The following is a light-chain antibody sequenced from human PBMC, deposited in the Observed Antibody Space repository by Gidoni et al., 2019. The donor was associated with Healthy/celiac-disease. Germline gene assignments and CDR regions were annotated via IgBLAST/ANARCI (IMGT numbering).Light chain of an antibody. Sequence: DIQMTQSPSSLSASVGDSITITCRASQTVSTYLNWYQQKPGKAPNLLIYAASSLQSGVPSRCSGSGSGTDLTLTISSLQPGDFATYYCQQSYSTQSTFGQGTKLEIK. V-gene: IGKV1-39*01. CDR2: AAS. J-gene: IGKJ2*01. CDR3: QQSYSTQST. CDR1: QTVSTY.